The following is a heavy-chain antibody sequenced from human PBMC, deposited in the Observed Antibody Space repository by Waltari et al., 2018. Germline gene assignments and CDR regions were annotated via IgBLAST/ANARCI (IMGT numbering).Heavy chain of an antibody. V-gene: IGHV3-7*03. Sequence: EVQLVESGGDLVQPGGSLRLSCSASEFSFNTYWMAWFRQAPGKRLEWGANSKPDGSDKYYVDSGRGRFAISRDNAKNLLYLQMNSLRAEDTAIFYCAKMGAGRAPDYWGQGTLVTVSS. CDR2: SKPDGSDK. J-gene: IGHJ4*02. D-gene: IGHD3-16*01. CDR1: EFSFNTYW. CDR3: AKMGAGRAPDY.